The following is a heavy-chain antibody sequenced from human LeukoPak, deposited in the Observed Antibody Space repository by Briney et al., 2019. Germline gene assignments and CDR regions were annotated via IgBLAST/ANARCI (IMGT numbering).Heavy chain of an antibody. V-gene: IGHV1-8*03. CDR1: GYTFTSYG. CDR2: MNPNSGNT. CDR3: ARGRVSIFGVVHRPYYYYYMDV. J-gene: IGHJ6*03. D-gene: IGHD3-3*01. Sequence: ASVKVSCKASGYTFTSYGISWVRQAPGQGLEWMGWMNPNSGNTGYAQKFQGRVTITRNTSISTAYMELSSLRSEDTAVYYCARGRVSIFGVVHRPYYYYYMDVWGKGTTVTVSS.